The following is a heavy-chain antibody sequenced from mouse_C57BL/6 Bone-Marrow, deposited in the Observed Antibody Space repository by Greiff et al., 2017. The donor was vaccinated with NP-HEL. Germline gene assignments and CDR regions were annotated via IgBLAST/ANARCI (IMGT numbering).Heavy chain of an antibody. CDR3: AIIYDGYYGWFAY. CDR1: GFTFSDYG. CDR2: ISNLAYSI. Sequence: DVMLVESGGGLVQPGGSLKLSCAASGFTFSDYGMAWVRQAPRKGPEWVAFISNLAYSIYYADTVTGRFTISRENAKNTLYLEMSSLRSEDTAMYYCAIIYDGYYGWFAYWGQGTLVTVSA. D-gene: IGHD2-3*01. J-gene: IGHJ3*01. V-gene: IGHV5-15*01.